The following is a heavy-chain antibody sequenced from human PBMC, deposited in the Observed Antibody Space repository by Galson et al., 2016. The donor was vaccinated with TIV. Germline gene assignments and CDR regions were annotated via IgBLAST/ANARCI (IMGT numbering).Heavy chain of an antibody. CDR2: IKEDGTEE. CDR1: GIISRSYW. D-gene: IGHD6-19*01. J-gene: IGHJ4*02. CDR3: ERDSSGWSFDY. Sequence: LRLSCAASGIISRSYWLSWVRQAPGKGLEWVANIKEDGTEEYYVDSVKGRFTISRGNNAKNSLYLQMNSLRDEDTAVYYCERDSSGWSFDYWGQGTLVTVSS. V-gene: IGHV3-7*01.